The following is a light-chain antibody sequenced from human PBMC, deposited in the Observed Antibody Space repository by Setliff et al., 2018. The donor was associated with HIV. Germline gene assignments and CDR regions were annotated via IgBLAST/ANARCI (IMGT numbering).Light chain of an antibody. Sequence: QSALTQPASVSGSPGQSITISCTGTSSDVWGYNLVSWYQQHQGKAPKLLIFEVSKRLSGVSDRFAGSKSGNTASLTISGLQTEAGADYHCSSFASSITWLFGGGTKVTVL. CDR1: SSDVWGYNL. CDR2: EVS. CDR3: SSFASSITWL. V-gene: IGLV2-23*02. J-gene: IGLJ2*01.